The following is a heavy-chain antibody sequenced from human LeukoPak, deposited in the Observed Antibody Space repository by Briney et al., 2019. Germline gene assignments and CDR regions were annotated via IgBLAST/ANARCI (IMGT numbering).Heavy chain of an antibody. D-gene: IGHD4-17*01. CDR2: INPNSGGT. J-gene: IGHJ4*02. CDR1: GYTFSDHY. Sequence: GASVKVSCKASGYTFSDHYIQWVRQAPGQGFDWLGWINPNSGGTDYARKFRGRVTMTRDMSLSTAYMELTRLTYDDTAVYYCVRGALDPETVTNYFEYWAQGTLVTVSS. CDR3: VRGALDPETVTNYFEY. V-gene: IGHV1-2*02.